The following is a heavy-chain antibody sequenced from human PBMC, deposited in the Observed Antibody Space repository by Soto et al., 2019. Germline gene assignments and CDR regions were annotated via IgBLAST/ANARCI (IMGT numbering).Heavy chain of an antibody. CDR3: ARDGADSSGYYSTRTLDY. CDR2: ISSRSDYI. Sequence: GGSLRLSCAASGFTFSSYSMNWVRQAPGKGLEWVSSISSRSDYIYYADSVKGRFTISRDNAKNSMYLQMNSLRAGDTAVYYCARDGADSSGYYSTRTLDYWGQGTLVTVSS. V-gene: IGHV3-21*01. J-gene: IGHJ4*02. CDR1: GFTFSSYS. D-gene: IGHD3-22*01.